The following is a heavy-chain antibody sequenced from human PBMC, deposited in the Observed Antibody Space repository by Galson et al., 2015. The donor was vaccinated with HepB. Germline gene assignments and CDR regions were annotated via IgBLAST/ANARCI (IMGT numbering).Heavy chain of an antibody. CDR1: EFILSDAW. Sequence: SLRLSCAASEFILSDAWMNWVRQAPGKGLEWVGRIKSKADGGTTDYAAPVQGRFTISRDDSKNTLYLQMNSLKTEDTAVCYCATLTMIILHNDYWGQGTLVTVSS. V-gene: IGHV3-15*01. J-gene: IGHJ4*02. CDR2: IKSKADGGTT. D-gene: IGHD3-22*01. CDR3: ATLTMIILHNDY.